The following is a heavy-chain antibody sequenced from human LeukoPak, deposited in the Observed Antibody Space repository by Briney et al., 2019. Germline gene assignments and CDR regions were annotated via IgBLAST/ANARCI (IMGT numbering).Heavy chain of an antibody. CDR1: GGTFSSYT. J-gene: IGHJ1*01. V-gene: IGHV1-69*06. CDR2: IIPIFGTA. Sequence: SVKVSCKASGGTFSSYTISWVRQAPGQGLEWMGGIIPIFGTANYAQKFQGRVTITADKSTSTAYMELSSLRSEDTAVYYCASSAWYQLLKHWGQGTLVTVSS. CDR3: ASSAWYQLLKH. D-gene: IGHD2-2*01.